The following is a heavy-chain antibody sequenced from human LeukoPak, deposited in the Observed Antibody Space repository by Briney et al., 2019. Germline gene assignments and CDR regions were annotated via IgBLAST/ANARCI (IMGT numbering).Heavy chain of an antibody. V-gene: IGHV3-74*01. CDR2: INTDGSST. D-gene: IGHD4-17*01. CDR1: GLTFSSYW. Sequence: GGSLRLSCAASGLTFSSYWMLWVRQAPGKGLVWVSNINTDGSSTNYADSVKGRFTISRDNAKNSLFLQMNSLRAEDTAVYYCAGINDYGDPTGAFDIWGQGTMVTVSS. J-gene: IGHJ3*02. CDR3: AGINDYGDPTGAFDI.